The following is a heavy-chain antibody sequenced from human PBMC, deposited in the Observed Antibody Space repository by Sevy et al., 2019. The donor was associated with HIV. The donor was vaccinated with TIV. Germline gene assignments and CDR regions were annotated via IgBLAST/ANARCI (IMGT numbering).Heavy chain of an antibody. V-gene: IGHV1-18*01. CDR2: IRVGNGNA. CDR1: DYTFSNFG. CDR3: AAVHDCTSTSCYGALWFDP. D-gene: IGHD2-2*01. Sequence: ASVKVPCKASDYTFSNFGFTWVRQAPGQGLEWMGWIRVGNGNANYARNLQGRVTMTTDTSTKTGYMELRSLRSDDTAVYFCAAVHDCTSTSCYGALWFDPWGQGTLVTVSS. J-gene: IGHJ5*02.